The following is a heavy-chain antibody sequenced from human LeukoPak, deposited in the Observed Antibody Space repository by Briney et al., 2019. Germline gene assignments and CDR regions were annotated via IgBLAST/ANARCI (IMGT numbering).Heavy chain of an antibody. D-gene: IGHD2-2*01. CDR3: ARYVYCSSTSCYVKNAFDI. CDR2: INPNSGGT. Sequence: ASVKVSCEASGYTFTGYYMHWVRPAPGQGLEWMGWINPNSGGTNYAQKFQGKVTMTRDTSISTAYMELSRLRSDDTAVYYCARYVYCSSTSCYVKNAFDIWGQGTMVTVSS. V-gene: IGHV1-2*02. J-gene: IGHJ3*02. CDR1: GYTFTGYY.